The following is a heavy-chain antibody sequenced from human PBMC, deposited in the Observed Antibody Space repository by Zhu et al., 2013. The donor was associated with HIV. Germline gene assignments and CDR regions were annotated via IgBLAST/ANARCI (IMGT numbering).Heavy chain of an antibody. CDR3: ARLYSSGWFDY. CDR1: GYSFSSYD. D-gene: IGHD6-19*01. CDR2: INTGNDNT. Sequence: QVQLVQSGAEVKKPGASVKVSCKASGYSFSSYDMHWVRQAPGQRLEWMGWINTGNDNTKYSQKFQGRVTITRDTSASTSYMELSSLRSEDTAVYYCARLYSSGWFDYWGQGTLVTVSS. J-gene: IGHJ4*02. V-gene: IGHV1-3*04.